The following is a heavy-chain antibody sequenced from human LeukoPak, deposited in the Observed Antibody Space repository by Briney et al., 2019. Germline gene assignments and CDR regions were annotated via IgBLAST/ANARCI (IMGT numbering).Heavy chain of an antibody. J-gene: IGHJ1*01. CDR2: IYTSGST. CDR1: GGSISSGSYY. V-gene: IGHV4-61*02. Sequence: SETLSLTCTVSGGSISSGSYYWSWIRQPAGKGLEWIGRIYTSGSTNYNPSLKSRVTMSLDTSKNQFSLKLSSLTAADTAVYFCARGSATVGLEYFQHWGQGALVTVSS. D-gene: IGHD4-23*01. CDR3: ARGSATVGLEYFQH.